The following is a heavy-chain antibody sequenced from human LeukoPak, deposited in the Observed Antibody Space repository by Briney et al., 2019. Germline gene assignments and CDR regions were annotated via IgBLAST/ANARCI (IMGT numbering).Heavy chain of an antibody. Sequence: GGSLRRSCAVSEYSVSTNDMSWVRQFPGGELEWLSIIYSGGSKFYAASVKGRFTVSRDISENTLHLEMNSLRAEDTAVYYCASLRQGWWYFEFWGRGTLVTVSS. D-gene: IGHD5/OR15-5a*01. CDR1: EYSVSTND. V-gene: IGHV3-53*01. CDR3: ASLRQGWWYFEF. J-gene: IGHJ2*01. CDR2: IYSGGSK.